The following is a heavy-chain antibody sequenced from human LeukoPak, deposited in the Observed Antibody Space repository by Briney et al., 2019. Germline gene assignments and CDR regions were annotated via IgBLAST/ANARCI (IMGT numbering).Heavy chain of an antibody. CDR3: ARPAYCGGNCYYFPDY. V-gene: IGHV3-21*01. D-gene: IGHD2-21*02. CDR2: ISSSSSYI. J-gene: IGHJ4*02. CDR1: GFTFSSYS. Sequence: PGGSLRLSCAAYGFTFSSYSMNWVRQAPGKGLEWVSSISSSSSYIYYAVSVKGRFTISRDNAKNSLYLQMNSLRAEDTAVYYCARPAYCGGNCYYFPDYWGQGTLVTVSS.